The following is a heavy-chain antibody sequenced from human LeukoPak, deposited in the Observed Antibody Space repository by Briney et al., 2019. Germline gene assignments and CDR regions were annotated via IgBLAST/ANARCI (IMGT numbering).Heavy chain of an antibody. CDR3: ARRGNSGYWHWFDP. CDR1: GGSISSYS. V-gene: IGHV4-59*12. Sequence: SETLSLTCTVSGGSISSYSWSWIRQPPGKGLEWIGYIYHSGSTNYDPSLKSRVTISVDTSKNQFSLNLSSVTAADTALYYCARRGNSGYWHWFDPWGQGTLVIVSS. D-gene: IGHD3-22*01. CDR2: IYHSGST. J-gene: IGHJ5*02.